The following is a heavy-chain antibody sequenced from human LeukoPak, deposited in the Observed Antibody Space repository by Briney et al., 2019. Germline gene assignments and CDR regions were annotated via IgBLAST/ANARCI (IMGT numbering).Heavy chain of an antibody. CDR2: INPNSGGT. J-gene: IGHJ6*02. V-gene: IGHV1-2*04. Sequence: GASVKVSCTASGYTFTGYYMHWVRQAPGQGLEWMGWINPNSGGTNYAQKFQGWVTMTRDTSISTAYMELSRLRSDDTAVYYCARDTPSAYGMDVWGQGTTVTVSS. CDR1: GYTFTGYY. CDR3: ARDTPSAYGMDV.